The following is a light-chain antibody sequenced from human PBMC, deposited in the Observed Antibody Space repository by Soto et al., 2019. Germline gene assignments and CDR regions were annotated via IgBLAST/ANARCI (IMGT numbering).Light chain of an antibody. CDR3: QQGDSFPIT. CDR2: AAS. V-gene: IGKV1-12*01. Sequence: DIQMTQSPSSVSASVGDRVTITCRASQSISSWLAWYQQKPGTVPKLLIYAASSLQSGVPSRFSGSGVGTEFTLTITSRQPEDFGTYYCQQGDSFPITFGQGTRLEIK. CDR1: QSISSW. J-gene: IGKJ5*01.